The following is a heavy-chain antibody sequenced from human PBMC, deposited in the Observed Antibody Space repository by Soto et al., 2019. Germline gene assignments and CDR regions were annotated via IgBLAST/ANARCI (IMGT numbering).Heavy chain of an antibody. Sequence: HGESLKISCQASGYTFTNHWIAWVRHMPGKGLQWMGVISPRDSETKYSPSFQGQVTISVDKSINSAYLQWNTLKASDSAMYHCARQISGSGGALDIWGQGTVVTVSS. V-gene: IGHV5-51*01. J-gene: IGHJ3*02. CDR1: GYTFTNHW. D-gene: IGHD1-26*01. CDR3: ARQISGSGGALDI. CDR2: ISPRDSET.